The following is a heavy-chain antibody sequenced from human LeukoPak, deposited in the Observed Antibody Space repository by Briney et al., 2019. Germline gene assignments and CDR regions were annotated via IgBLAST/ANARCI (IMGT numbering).Heavy chain of an antibody. V-gene: IGHV4-61*02. CDR2: IYTSGST. CDR3: ARDRGRQRPLDV. CDR1: GGSISSGSYY. J-gene: IGHJ6*04. D-gene: IGHD6-6*01. Sequence: PSETLSLTCTVSGGSISSGSYYWSWIRQPAGKGLEWIGRIYTSGSTNYNPSLKSRVTKSVDTSNTQFSVKLSSVTAADKAVYYCARDRGRQRPLDVWGKGATVTVSS.